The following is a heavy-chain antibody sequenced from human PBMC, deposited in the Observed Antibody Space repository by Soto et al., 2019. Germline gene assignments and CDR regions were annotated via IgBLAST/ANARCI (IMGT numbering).Heavy chain of an antibody. CDR3: AGAGYGWGSYWSTVFYYYYMDV. J-gene: IGHJ6*03. V-gene: IGHV1-8*01. D-gene: IGHD3-10*01. Sequence: ASVKVSCKASGYTFTSYDINWVRQATGQGLEWMGWMNPNSGNTGYAQKFQGRVTMTRNTSISTAYMELSSLRSEDTAVDYCAGAGYGWGSYWSTVFYYYYMDVWGKGTTVTVSS. CDR1: GYTFTSYD. CDR2: MNPNSGNT.